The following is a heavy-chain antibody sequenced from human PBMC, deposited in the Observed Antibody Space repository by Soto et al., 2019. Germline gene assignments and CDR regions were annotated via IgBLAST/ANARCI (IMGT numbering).Heavy chain of an antibody. CDR2: INHSGST. V-gene: IGHV4-34*01. CDR3: ATGYGRNFDY. Sequence: SETLSLTCAVYGGSFSGYYWSWIRQPPGKGLEWIGEINHSGSTNYNPSLKSRVTISVDTSKNQFSLKLSSVTAADTAVYYCATGYGRNFDYWGQGTLVTSPQ. CDR1: GGSFSGYY. D-gene: IGHD3-10*01. J-gene: IGHJ4*02.